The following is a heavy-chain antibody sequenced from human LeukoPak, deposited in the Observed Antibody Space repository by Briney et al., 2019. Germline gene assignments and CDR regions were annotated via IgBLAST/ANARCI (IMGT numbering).Heavy chain of an antibody. CDR1: GFTFSSYA. CDR3: ARDPLYTNSPPSYFDY. CDR2: ISYDGTNK. D-gene: IGHD2-2*02. J-gene: IGHJ4*02. V-gene: IGHV3-30-3*01. Sequence: PGRSLRLSCAASGFTFSSYAMNWVRQAPGKGLERVAIISYDGTNKDYADSVKGRFTISRDNSRNTLYLQMNSLRAEDTAVYHCARDPLYTNSPPSYFDYWGQGTLVTVSS.